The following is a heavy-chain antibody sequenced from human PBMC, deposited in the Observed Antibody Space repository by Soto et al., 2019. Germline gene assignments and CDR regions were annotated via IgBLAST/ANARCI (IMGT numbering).Heavy chain of an antibody. J-gene: IGHJ6*02. CDR2: IYYSAST. Sequence: PSQTRSLTCTVAGGSVSSSNYYWGWIRQHPGKGLEWIGSIYYSASTYYNPSLKSRVTISVDTSKNQFSLKLSSVTAADTAVYYCASRGVWDYYGMDVWGQGTTVTVSS. CDR3: ASRGVWDYYGMDV. D-gene: IGHD7-27*01. V-gene: IGHV4-39*01. CDR1: GGSVSSSNYY.